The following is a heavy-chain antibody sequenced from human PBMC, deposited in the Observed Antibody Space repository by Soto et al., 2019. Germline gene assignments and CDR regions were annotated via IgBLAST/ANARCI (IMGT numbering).Heavy chain of an antibody. CDR3: ARSAITLFGVVSIPPHYYSEMDV. V-gene: IGHV1-69*13. CDR1: GGPFSSYA. D-gene: IGHD3-3*01. CDR2: IIPIFGIG. Sequence: SVKVSCKASGGPFSSYAISWVRQAPGQGLEWMGGIIPIFGIGNDAQRFQGRVTITADESTGTAYMELSSLRSEDTGVYYCARSAITLFGVVSIPPHYYSEMDVWGQGTTVTVSS. J-gene: IGHJ6*02.